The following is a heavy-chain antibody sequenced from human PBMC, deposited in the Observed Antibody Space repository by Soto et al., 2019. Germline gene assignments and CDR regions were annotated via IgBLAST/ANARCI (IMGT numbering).Heavy chain of an antibody. CDR3: ARRSVSHSNAFDF. V-gene: IGHV1-69*01. CDR1: GGTFRNLA. J-gene: IGHJ3*01. Sequence: QVQLVQSGAEVNKPGSSVKVSCKASGGTFRNLAINWVRQAPGQGLEWMGGFIPIIGGGINAQKFQGRVTITSDESTSTAYMELSSLKSEDTAMYFCARRSVSHSNAFDFWGQGTMVTVSS. CDR2: FIPIIGGG. D-gene: IGHD2-15*01.